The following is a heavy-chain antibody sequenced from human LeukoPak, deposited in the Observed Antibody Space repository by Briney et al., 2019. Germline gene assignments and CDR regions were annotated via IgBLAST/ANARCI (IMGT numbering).Heavy chain of an antibody. V-gene: IGHV1-2*02. CDR3: ARGTLYSGWSYYLDN. D-gene: IGHD6-19*01. J-gene: IGHJ4*02. CDR2: INPNSGGT. Sequence: ASVKVSCKASGYTFTGYYMHWVRQAPGQGLEWMGWINPNSGGTNYAQKFQGRVTMTRDTSISTAYMELSRLRSDDTAVYYCARGTLYSGWSYYLDNWGQGSLVAVAS. CDR1: GYTFTGYY.